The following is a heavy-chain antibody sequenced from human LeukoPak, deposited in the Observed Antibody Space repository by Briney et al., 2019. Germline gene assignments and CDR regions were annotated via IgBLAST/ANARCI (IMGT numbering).Heavy chain of an antibody. J-gene: IGHJ4*02. CDR2: INPNSGGT. CDR1: GYTFSGYY. Sequence: ASVKVSRKASGYTFSGYYMHWVRQAPGEGLEWMGWINPNSGGTNYAQKFQGRVTMTRDTSISTAYMELSRLRSDDTAVYYCARDMYSGGYQPFDYWGQGALVTVSS. D-gene: IGHD1-26*01. V-gene: IGHV1-2*02. CDR3: ARDMYSGGYQPFDY.